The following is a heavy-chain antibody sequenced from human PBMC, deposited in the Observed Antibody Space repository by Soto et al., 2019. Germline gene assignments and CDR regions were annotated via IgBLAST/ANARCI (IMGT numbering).Heavy chain of an antibody. J-gene: IGHJ3*02. CDR2: INAGNGNT. V-gene: IGHV1-3*01. Sequence: QVQLVQSGAEVKKPGASVKVSCKASGYTFTNYAMHWVRQAPGQRPEWMGWINAGNGNTKFSQRFQGRVTITRDTSANIAYMELSSLTSEDTAVYYCARADFCSTTSCSDAFDIWGQGTMVTVSS. D-gene: IGHD2-2*01. CDR1: GYTFTNYA. CDR3: ARADFCSTTSCSDAFDI.